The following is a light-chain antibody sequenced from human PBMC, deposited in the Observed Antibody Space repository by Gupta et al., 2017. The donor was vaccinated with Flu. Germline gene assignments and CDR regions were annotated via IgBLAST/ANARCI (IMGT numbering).Light chain of an antibody. Sequence: EIVMTQSPAALSVSPGERATLSCRASQSVSSNLAWYQQKPGQAPRLLIFDASTRATGDPARFSGSGSGTEFTLTISSLQSEDFAAYYCQQYTSWPPAFGQGTKVEI. CDR2: DAS. CDR1: QSVSSN. CDR3: QQYTSWPPA. J-gene: IGKJ1*01. V-gene: IGKV3-15*01.